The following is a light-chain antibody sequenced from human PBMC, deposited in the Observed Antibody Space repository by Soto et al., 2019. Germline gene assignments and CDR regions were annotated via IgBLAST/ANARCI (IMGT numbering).Light chain of an antibody. V-gene: IGKV1-9*01. CDR2: AAS. Sequence: DIQLTQSPSFLSASVGDRVTITCRASQGISSYLAWYQQKPGKAPKLLIYAASTLQSGVPSRFSGSGSGTEFTLTISSLQPEDFATYYCQQPNSYPHTFGGGTKVEIK. J-gene: IGKJ4*01. CDR1: QGISSY. CDR3: QQPNSYPHT.